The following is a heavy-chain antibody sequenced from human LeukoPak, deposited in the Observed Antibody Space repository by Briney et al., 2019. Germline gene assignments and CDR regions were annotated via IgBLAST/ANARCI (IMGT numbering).Heavy chain of an antibody. CDR2: IIPIFGTA. J-gene: IGHJ3*02. Sequence: ASVKVSCRASGGTFSSYAISWVRQAPGQGLEWMGGIIPIFGTANYAQKFQGRVTITADKSTSTAYVELSSLRSEDTAVYYCARGNRVDTALGDAFDIWGQGTMVTVSS. D-gene: IGHD5-18*01. CDR3: ARGNRVDTALGDAFDI. CDR1: GGTFSSYA. V-gene: IGHV1-69*06.